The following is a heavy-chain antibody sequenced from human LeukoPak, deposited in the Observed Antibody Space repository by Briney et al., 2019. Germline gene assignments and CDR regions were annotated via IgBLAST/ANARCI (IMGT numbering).Heavy chain of an antibody. CDR2: IYYSGST. J-gene: IGHJ6*02. D-gene: IGHD6-13*01. V-gene: IGHV4-61*01. CDR1: GGSVSSGSYY. CDR3: ARGTAGIAAAGTFLWGYYYYGMDV. Sequence: SETLSLTCTVSGGSVSSGSYYWSWIRQPPGKGLEWIGYIYYSGSTNYNPSLKSRVTISVDTSKNQFSLKLSSVTAEDTAVYYCARGTAGIAAAGTFLWGYYYYGMDVWGQGTTVTVSS.